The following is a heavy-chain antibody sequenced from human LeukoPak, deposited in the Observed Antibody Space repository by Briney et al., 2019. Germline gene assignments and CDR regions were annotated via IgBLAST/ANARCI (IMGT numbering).Heavy chain of an antibody. CDR3: ARAIRDLTIFGVVHYYGMDV. J-gene: IGHJ6*01. CDR1: GYTFTSYG. V-gene: IGHV1-69*13. D-gene: IGHD3-3*01. Sequence: GASVKVSCKASGYTFTSYGISWVRQAPGQGLEWMGGIIPIFGTANYAQKFQGRVTITADESTSTAYMELSSLRSEDTAVYYCARAIRDLTIFGVVHYYGMDVWGQGTTVTVSS. CDR2: IIPIFGTA.